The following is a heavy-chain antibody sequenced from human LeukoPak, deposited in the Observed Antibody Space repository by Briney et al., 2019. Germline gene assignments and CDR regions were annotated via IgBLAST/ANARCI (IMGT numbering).Heavy chain of an antibody. D-gene: IGHD3-3*01. CDR2: IYTSGST. CDR1: GGSISSYY. V-gene: IGHV4-4*07. J-gene: IGHJ4*02. Sequence: SSXXXSLTCTVSGGSISSYYWSWVRQPAGKGLEWIGRIYTSGSTNYNPSLKSRVTMSVETYKNQFSLKLSSVTAADTAVYYCASSDFWRGYGDYWGQGTLVTASS. CDR3: ASSDFWRGYGDY.